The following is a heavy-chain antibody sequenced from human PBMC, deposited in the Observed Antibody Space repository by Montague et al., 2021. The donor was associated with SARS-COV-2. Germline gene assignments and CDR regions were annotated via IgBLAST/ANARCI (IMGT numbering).Heavy chain of an antibody. CDR2: ISGSGGST. CDR3: AKDQFVYDFWSGYGTFDY. Sequence: SLRLSCAASGFTFSSYAMSWVRQAPGKGLEWVSAISGSGGSTYYADSVKGRFTISRDNSKNTLYLQMNSLRAEDTAVYYCAKDQFVYDFWSGYGTFDYWGQGPRATVSS. D-gene: IGHD3-3*01. J-gene: IGHJ4*02. V-gene: IGHV3-23*01. CDR1: GFTFSSYA.